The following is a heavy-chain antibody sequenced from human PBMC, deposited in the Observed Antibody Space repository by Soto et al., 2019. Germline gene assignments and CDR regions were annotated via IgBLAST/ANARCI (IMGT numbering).Heavy chain of an antibody. CDR3: AADKSCWYNCPVGGPFDI. J-gene: IGHJ3*02. D-gene: IGHD1-20*01. V-gene: IGHV1-58*01. CDR1: GFTFTSSA. CDR2: IVVGSGNT. Sequence: ASVKVSCKASGFTFTSSAVQWVRQARGQRLEWIGWIVVGSGNTNYAQKFQERVTITRDMSTSTAYMELSSLRSEDTAVYYCAADKSCWYNCPVGGPFDIWGQGTMVTVSS.